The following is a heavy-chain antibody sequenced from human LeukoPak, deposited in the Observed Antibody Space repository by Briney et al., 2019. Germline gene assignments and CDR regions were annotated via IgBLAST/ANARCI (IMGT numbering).Heavy chain of an antibody. D-gene: IGHD2-8*01. CDR3: ARDLGFCTNGVCYSVYDY. J-gene: IGHJ4*02. V-gene: IGHV3-23*01. CDR2: ISGSGGST. CDR1: GFTFSSYA. Sequence: GGSLRLSCAASGFTFSSYAMSWVRQAPGKGLEWVSAISGSGGSTYYADSVKGRFTISRDNAENSLRLQMNSLRVEDTAVYYCARDLGFCTNGVCYSVYDYWGQGTLVTVSS.